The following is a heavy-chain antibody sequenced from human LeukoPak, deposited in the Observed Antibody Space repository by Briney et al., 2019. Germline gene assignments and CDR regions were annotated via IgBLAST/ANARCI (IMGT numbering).Heavy chain of an antibody. Sequence: GSLRLSCAASGFTFSSYWTHWVRQAPGKGLVWVSRINTMGSSTSYADSVKGRFTISRDNAKNTLYLQMNSLRAEDTAVYYCARDIHSGYDYGYYYYYYMDVWGKGTTVTVSS. CDR1: GFTFSSYW. CDR3: ARDIHSGYDYGYYYYYYMDV. V-gene: IGHV3-74*01. J-gene: IGHJ6*03. CDR2: INTMGSST. D-gene: IGHD5-12*01.